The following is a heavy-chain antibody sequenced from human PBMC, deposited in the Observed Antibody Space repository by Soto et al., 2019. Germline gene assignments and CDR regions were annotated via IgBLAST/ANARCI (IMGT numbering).Heavy chain of an antibody. J-gene: IGHJ4*02. V-gene: IGHV2-5*01. CDR3: AHRKGGTFDY. Sequence: QITLKESGPTLVKPTQTLTLTCTFSGFSLTTREDAVGWIRQPPGKALEWLALIYWSDEIHYSPSRNSRLTISKDTSKNEVVLTVTNMDPADTATYYCAHRKGGTFDYWGQGTLVTVSS. D-gene: IGHD1-26*01. CDR1: GFSLTTREDA. CDR2: IYWSDEI.